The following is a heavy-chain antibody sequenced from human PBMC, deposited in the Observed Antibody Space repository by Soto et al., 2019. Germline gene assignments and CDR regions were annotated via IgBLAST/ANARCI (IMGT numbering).Heavy chain of an antibody. D-gene: IGHD3-9*01. CDR2: IITSGTRA. CDR1: GFTFSRYS. J-gene: IGHJ4*02. Sequence: EVQLLESGGGLVQPGGSLRLSCDASGFTFSRYSMSWVRQAPGKGLEWVSGIITSGTRAYYADSVKGRFNISRANSKNTLDLQMISLRADGTAIYYCAKDRQPDGIWTFDYWGQGTLVTVSS. CDR3: AKDRQPDGIWTFDY. V-gene: IGHV3-23*01.